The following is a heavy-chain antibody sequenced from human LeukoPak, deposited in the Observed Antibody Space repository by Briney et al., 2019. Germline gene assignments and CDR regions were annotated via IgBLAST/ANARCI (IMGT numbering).Heavy chain of an antibody. J-gene: IGHJ4*02. CDR1: GGAISSSSYY. CDR3: ARGYSTIYVSDY. CDR2: IYYSGST. Sequence: SETLSLTCTVSGGAISSSSYYWGWIRQPPGKGLEWIGSIYYSGSTYYNPSLKSRVTISVDTSKNQFSLKLSSVTAADTAVYYCARGYSTIYVSDYWGQGTLVTVSS. V-gene: IGHV4-39*07. D-gene: IGHD6-13*01.